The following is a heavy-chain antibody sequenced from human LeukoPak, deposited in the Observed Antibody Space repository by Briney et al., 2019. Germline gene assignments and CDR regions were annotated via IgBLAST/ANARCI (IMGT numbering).Heavy chain of an antibody. CDR3: ARGLGGVDY. Sequence: GGSLRLSCAASGFTFSSHSMNWVCQAPGKGLEWVSSISSSSSYIYYADSVKGRFTISRDNAKNSLYLQMNSLRAEDTAVYYCARGLGGVDYWGQGTLVTVSS. CDR1: GFTFSSHS. CDR2: ISSSSSYI. J-gene: IGHJ4*02. D-gene: IGHD3-10*01. V-gene: IGHV3-21*01.